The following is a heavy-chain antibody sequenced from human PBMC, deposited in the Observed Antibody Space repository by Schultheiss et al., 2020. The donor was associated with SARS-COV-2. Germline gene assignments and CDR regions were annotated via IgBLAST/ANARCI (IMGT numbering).Heavy chain of an antibody. CDR3: ARHANSGWSLVPDY. J-gene: IGHJ4*02. Sequence: GESLKISCKASGYSFTSHWIGWVRQMPGKGLEWMGIVYPRGSDTRYSPSLQGQVTISVDKSISTAHLQWNSLKASDTAMYYCARHANSGWSLVPDYWGQGTLVTVSS. CDR1: GYSFTSHW. D-gene: IGHD6-19*01. V-gene: IGHV5-51*01. CDR2: VYPRGSDT.